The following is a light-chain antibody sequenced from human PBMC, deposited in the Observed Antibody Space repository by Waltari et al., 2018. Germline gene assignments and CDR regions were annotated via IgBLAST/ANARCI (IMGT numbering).Light chain of an antibody. CDR2: DTS. CDR3: QKYERLPAT. Sequence: EIVLTQSPGTLSLSPGERATLSCRASQSVGRALVWDQQKPGQAPRLLIYDTSTRAAGTPDRFSGSGFGTDFSLTISRLEPEDFAVYYCQKYERLPATFGQGTKVEIK. V-gene: IGKV3-20*01. CDR1: QSVGRA. J-gene: IGKJ1*01.